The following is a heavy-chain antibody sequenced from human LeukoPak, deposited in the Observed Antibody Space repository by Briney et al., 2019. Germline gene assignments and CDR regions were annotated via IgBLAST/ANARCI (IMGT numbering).Heavy chain of an antibody. CDR2: ISSGGSAI. V-gene: IGHV3-48*03. Sequence: PGGSLRLSCGASEFTFSSYEMNWVRQAPGKGLEWISYISSGGSAIYYADSVKGRFTISRDNAKNSLYLQMNSLRAEDTAVYYCARNDYSSSSYFYWGQGTLVTVSS. D-gene: IGHD6-6*01. CDR1: EFTFSSYE. CDR3: ARNDYSSSSYFY. J-gene: IGHJ4*02.